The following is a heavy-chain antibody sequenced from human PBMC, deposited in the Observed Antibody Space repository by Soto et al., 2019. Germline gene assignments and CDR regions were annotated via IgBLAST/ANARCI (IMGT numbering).Heavy chain of an antibody. Sequence: QVQLVESGGGVVQPGRSLRLSCAASGFTFSTYGMHWVRQAPGKGLEWVAVISYDETNKYYADSVKGRFTISRDNSKXXXXXXXXXXXXXDXSIYYCAKRSGYYFDSWGQGTLVTVSS. CDR3: AKRSGYYFDS. D-gene: IGHD3-3*01. CDR2: ISYDETNK. V-gene: IGHV3-30*03. CDR1: GFTFSTYG. J-gene: IGHJ4*02.